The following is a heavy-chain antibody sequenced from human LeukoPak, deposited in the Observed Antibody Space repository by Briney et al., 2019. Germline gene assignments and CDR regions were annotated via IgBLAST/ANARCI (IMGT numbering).Heavy chain of an antibody. CDR1: GFTFSSYS. CDR3: ARAVYCSSTSCYFDYYYYMDV. V-gene: IGHV3-30*05. CDR2: ISYDGSNK. J-gene: IGHJ6*03. Sequence: PGGSLRLSCAASGFTFSSYSMNWVRQAPGKGLEWVAVISYDGSNKYYADSVKGRFTISRDNSKNTLYLQMNSLRAEDTAVYYCARAVYCSSTSCYFDYYYYMDVWGKGTTVTVSS. D-gene: IGHD2-2*01.